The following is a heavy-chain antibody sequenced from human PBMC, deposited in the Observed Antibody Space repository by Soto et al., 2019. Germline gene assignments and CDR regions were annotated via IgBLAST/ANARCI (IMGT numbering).Heavy chain of an antibody. CDR1: GVSINTNNYY. J-gene: IGHJ4*02. CDR3: AGFVVPASRNTGFDY. D-gene: IGHD2-15*01. V-gene: IGHV4-39*01. CDR2: IFYSGST. Sequence: SETLSLTCTVSGVSINTNNYYWGWVGQPPGKGLEWIGNIFYSGSTFYNPSLRSRLTISVDTSKNQFSLRLNSVTAADAAVYYCAGFVVPASRNTGFDYWGQGTLVTVSS.